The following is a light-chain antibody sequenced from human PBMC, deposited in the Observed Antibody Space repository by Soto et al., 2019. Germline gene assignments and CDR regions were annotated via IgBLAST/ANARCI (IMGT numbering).Light chain of an antibody. CDR3: SSYAGSNTFEWV. V-gene: IGLV2-23*02. Sequence: QCALTQPASVSGSPGQSITISCTGTSNDVGNYNFVSWYQQHPGKAPKLMVYEVTKRPSGVSNRFSGSKSGNTASLTISGLQAEDEADYYCSSYAGSNTFEWVVGGGTKLTVL. J-gene: IGLJ3*02. CDR1: SNDVGNYNF. CDR2: EVT.